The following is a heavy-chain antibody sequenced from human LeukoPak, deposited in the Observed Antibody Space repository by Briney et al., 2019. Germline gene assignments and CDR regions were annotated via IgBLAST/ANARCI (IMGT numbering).Heavy chain of an antibody. J-gene: IGHJ4*02. CDR3: ARDRRDAYDSSGYYDY. CDR1: GLTVSSNY. CDR2: IYSGGST. V-gene: IGHV3-53*01. D-gene: IGHD3-22*01. Sequence: GGSLRFSCAASGLTVSSNYMSWVSQAPGKGVEWVSVIYSGGSTYYADSVKGRFTISRENSKNTLYLQMNSLRAEDTAVYYCARDRRDAYDSSGYYDYWGQGTLVTVSS.